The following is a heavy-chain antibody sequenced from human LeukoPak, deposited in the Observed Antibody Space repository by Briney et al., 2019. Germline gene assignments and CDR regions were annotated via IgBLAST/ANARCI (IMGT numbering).Heavy chain of an antibody. CDR2: IYYSGST. CDR3: ARDGNAAIYGAFDI. J-gene: IGHJ3*02. Sequence: SETLSLTCTVSGGSISSYYWSWIRQPPGKGLEWIGYIYYSGSTNYNPSLKGRVTISVDTSKNQFSLKLSSVTAADTAVYYCARDGNAAIYGAFDIWGQGTMVTVSS. V-gene: IGHV4-59*01. CDR1: GGSISSYY. D-gene: IGHD3-3*02.